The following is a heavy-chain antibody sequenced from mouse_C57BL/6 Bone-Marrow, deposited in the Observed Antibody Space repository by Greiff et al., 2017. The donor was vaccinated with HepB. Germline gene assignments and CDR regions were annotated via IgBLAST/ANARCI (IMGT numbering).Heavy chain of an antibody. CDR2: IDPSDSYT. D-gene: IGHD1-1*01. Sequence: QVQLQQPGAELVKPGASVKLSCKASGYTFTSYWMQWVNQRPGQGLEWIGEIDPSDSYTNYNQKFKGKATLTVDTSSSTAYMQLSSLTSEDSAVYDCARDYYGSGGGWYFDVWGTGTTVTVSS. CDR1: GYTFTSYW. CDR3: ARDYYGSGGGWYFDV. V-gene: IGHV1-50*01. J-gene: IGHJ1*03.